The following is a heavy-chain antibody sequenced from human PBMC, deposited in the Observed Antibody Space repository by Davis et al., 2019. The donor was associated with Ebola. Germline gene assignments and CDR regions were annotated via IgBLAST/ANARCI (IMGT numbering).Heavy chain of an antibody. CDR2: ISGSGGST. Sequence: PGGSLRLSCAASGFTFSSYAMSWVRQAPGKGLEWVSAISGSGGSTYYADSVKGRFTISRDNSKNTLYLQMNSLRAEDTAVYYCAKALVVDTAMFLNFDYWGQGTLVTVSS. J-gene: IGHJ4*02. CDR1: GFTFSSYA. D-gene: IGHD5-18*01. CDR3: AKALVVDTAMFLNFDY. V-gene: IGHV3-23*01.